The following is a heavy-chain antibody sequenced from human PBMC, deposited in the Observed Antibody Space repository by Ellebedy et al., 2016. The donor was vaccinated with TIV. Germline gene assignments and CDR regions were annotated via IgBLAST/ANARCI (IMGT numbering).Heavy chain of an antibody. CDR2: MNTNSGNT. D-gene: IGHD6-6*01. J-gene: IGHJ5*02. CDR1: GYTFTNYD. CDR3: ARVPAYNSSSNWFDP. V-gene: IGHV1-8*01. Sequence: AASVKVSCKASGYTFTNYDINWVRQATGQGLEWMGWMNTNSGNTGYVQKFQSRVTMTRNTSINTAYMELSSLRSDDTDVYYCARVPAYNSSSNWFDPWGQGTLVIVSS.